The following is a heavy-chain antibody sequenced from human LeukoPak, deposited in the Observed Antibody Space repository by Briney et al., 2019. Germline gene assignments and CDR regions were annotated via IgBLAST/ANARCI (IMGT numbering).Heavy chain of an antibody. CDR1: GFTFSNYW. CDR2: INPDGSTT. CDR3: ARDRAVAGGNY. Sequence: PGGSLRLSCAVSGFTFSNYWMTWVRQAPGKGLVWVSLINPDGSTTNYADSVKGRFTISRDNARNTVYLQMTSLRAEDTAVYYCARDRAVAGGNYWGQGTLVTVSS. D-gene: IGHD6-19*01. J-gene: IGHJ4*02. V-gene: IGHV3-74*01.